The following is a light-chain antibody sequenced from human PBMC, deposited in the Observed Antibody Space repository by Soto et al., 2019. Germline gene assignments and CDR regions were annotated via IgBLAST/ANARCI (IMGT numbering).Light chain of an antibody. Sequence: DIPMTQSPSSLSASVGDRVTITCQASQDISNLLNWYQQKPGKAPKLLIYDASNLETGVPSRFSGSGSGTDFTFTISSLQPEDVATYYCQQYDNLPSITFGQGTRLEIK. J-gene: IGKJ5*01. CDR3: QQYDNLPSIT. V-gene: IGKV1-33*01. CDR2: DAS. CDR1: QDISNL.